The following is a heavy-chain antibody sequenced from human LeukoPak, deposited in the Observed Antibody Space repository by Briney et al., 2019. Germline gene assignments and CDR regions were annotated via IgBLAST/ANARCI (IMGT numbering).Heavy chain of an antibody. CDR3: ARQNLPWIQLWLRRSRDYYSGMDG. CDR1: GFTFSSYE. CDR2: ISSSGSTI. J-gene: IGHJ6*02. Sequence: PGGSPRLSCAAFGFTFSSYEMSWVRQAPGKGLEWVSYISSSGSTIYYADSVKGRFTISRDNAKNSLYLQMNSLRAEDTAVYYCARQNLPWIQLWLRRSRDYYSGMDGWGQGTTVTVSS. V-gene: IGHV3-48*03. D-gene: IGHD5-18*01.